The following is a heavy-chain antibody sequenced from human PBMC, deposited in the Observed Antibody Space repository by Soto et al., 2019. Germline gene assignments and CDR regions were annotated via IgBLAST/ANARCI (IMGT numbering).Heavy chain of an antibody. V-gene: IGHV4-31*03. Sequence: PSEALSLTCTVSGGSISSGGYYWSWIRQFPGKGLEWIGYIYDSGNTYYNPSLKSRITISTDTSKSQFSLNLTYVTAADTAVYYCASQATGWYPDYWGQGTLVTV. CDR2: IYDSGNT. CDR1: GGSISSGGYY. J-gene: IGHJ4*02. D-gene: IGHD6-19*01. CDR3: ASQATGWYPDY.